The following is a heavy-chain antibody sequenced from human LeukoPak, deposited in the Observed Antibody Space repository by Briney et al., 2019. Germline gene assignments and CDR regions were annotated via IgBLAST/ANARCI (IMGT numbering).Heavy chain of an antibody. D-gene: IGHD3-22*01. CDR1: GGSFSGYY. CDR3: ARAKTRRYYDSSGYYY. Sequence: SETLSLTCAVYGGSFSGYYWSWIRQPPGKGLEWIGEIDHSGSTNYNPSLKSGVTISVDTSKNQFSLKLSSVTAADTAVYYCARAKTRRYYDSSGYYYWGQGTLVTVSS. CDR2: IDHSGST. V-gene: IGHV4-34*01. J-gene: IGHJ4*02.